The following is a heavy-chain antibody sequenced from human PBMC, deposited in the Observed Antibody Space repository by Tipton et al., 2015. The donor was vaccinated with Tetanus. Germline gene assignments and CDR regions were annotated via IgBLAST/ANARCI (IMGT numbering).Heavy chain of an antibody. CDR1: GGSITSSIDY. D-gene: IGHD3-22*01. CDR3: ARFSYDSGGFYSYFDY. V-gene: IGHV4-39*07. J-gene: IGHJ4*02. Sequence: TLSLTCTVSGGSITSSIDYWGWVRQPPGKGLEWIGHAYYSGSTNYNPSLKSRVSISVDTSNDQFSLRLTSVTAADTAIYYCARFSYDSGGFYSYFDYWGRGTLVTVSS. CDR2: AYYSGST.